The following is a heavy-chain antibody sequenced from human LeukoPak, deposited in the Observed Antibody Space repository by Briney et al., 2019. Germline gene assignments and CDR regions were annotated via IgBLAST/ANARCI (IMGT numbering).Heavy chain of an antibody. D-gene: IGHD2-15*01. J-gene: IGHJ4*02. V-gene: IGHV4-59*01. CDR3: AREGKGLRSSFFDY. Sequence: SETLSLTCAVYGGSFSGYYWSWIRQPPGKGLEWIGYIYYSGSTNYNPSLKSRVTISVDTSKNQFSLKLSSVTAADTAVYYCAREGKGLRSSFFDYWGQGTLVTVSS. CDR2: IYYSGST. CDR1: GGSFSGYY.